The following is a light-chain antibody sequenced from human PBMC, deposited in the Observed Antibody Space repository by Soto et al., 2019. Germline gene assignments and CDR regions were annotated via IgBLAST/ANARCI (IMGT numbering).Light chain of an antibody. CDR3: QSYDSSLSGSYV. Sequence: QSALTQPPSVSGAPGQRVTISCTGSSSNFGAGYDVHWYQQLPGTAPKLLIYGNNNRPSGVPDRFSGSKSGTSASLAITGLQAEDEADYYCQSYDSSLSGSYVFGTGTKVTVL. CDR2: GNN. V-gene: IGLV1-40*01. CDR1: SSNFGAGYD. J-gene: IGLJ1*01.